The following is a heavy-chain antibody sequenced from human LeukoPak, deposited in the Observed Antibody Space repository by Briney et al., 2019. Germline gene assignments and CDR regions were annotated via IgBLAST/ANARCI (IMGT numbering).Heavy chain of an antibody. Sequence: EAGGSLRLSCAASGFTFSSYAMDWVRQAPGKGPEWVSAISGSGASTYYADSVQGRFTITRDNSKNMVFLQMNSLTAEDTAVYFCARWKFGESESPYFYFYFGMDVWGQGTTVTVSS. CDR1: GFTFSSYA. CDR3: ARWKFGESESPYFYFYFGMDV. CDR2: ISGSGAST. D-gene: IGHD3-10*01. V-gene: IGHV3-23*01. J-gene: IGHJ6*02.